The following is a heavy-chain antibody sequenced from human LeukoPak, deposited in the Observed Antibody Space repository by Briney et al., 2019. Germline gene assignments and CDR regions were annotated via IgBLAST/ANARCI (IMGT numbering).Heavy chain of an antibody. Sequence: SETLSLTCTVSSGSTNNYYWSWIPQPPGKGLESIGYIYYSGSNNYNPSLKSRVIIAIDKDKMQFTLKLTSVTAADTAVYYCARRYCPNGICYFDYWGQGTLVTVSS. D-gene: IGHD2-8*01. V-gene: IGHV4-59*01. CDR2: IYYSGSN. J-gene: IGHJ4*02. CDR1: SGSTNNYY. CDR3: ARRYCPNGICYFDY.